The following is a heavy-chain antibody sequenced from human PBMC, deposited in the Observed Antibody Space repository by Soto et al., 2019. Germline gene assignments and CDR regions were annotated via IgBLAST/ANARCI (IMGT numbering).Heavy chain of an antibody. V-gene: IGHV3-7*01. CDR3: VREERSRGGFDP. D-gene: IGHD1-1*01. CDR2: IKQHGSEK. CDR1: GFTLSNYW. J-gene: IGHJ5*02. Sequence: PGGSLRLSCVASGFTLSNYWMSWVRQAPGKGLEWVANIKQHGSEKYYLDSVKGRFTISRDDAKNSLYLQMNSLRAEDTAVYYCVREERSRGGFDPWGQGTLVTVSS.